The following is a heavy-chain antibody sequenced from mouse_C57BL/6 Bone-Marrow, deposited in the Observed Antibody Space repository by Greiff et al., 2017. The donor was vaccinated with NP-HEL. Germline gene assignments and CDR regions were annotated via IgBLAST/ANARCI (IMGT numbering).Heavy chain of an antibody. J-gene: IGHJ4*01. Sequence: VHLVESGPGLVAPSQSLSITCTVSGFSLTSYGVHWVRQPPGKGLEWLVVIWSDGSTTYNSALKSRLSISKDNSKSQVFLKMNSLQTDDTAMYYCARHSGDYGSSYGAMDYWGQGTSVTVSS. CDR3: ARHSGDYGSSYGAMDY. CDR2: IWSDGST. CDR1: GFSLTSYG. V-gene: IGHV2-6-1*01. D-gene: IGHD1-1*01.